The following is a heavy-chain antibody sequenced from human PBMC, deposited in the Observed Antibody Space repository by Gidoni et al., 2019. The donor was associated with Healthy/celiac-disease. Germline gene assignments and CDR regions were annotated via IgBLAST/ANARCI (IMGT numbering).Heavy chain of an antibody. CDR3: ARPSIIGENWNYAFDY. CDR2: NSAYNGNT. CDR1: GYTFTSYG. D-gene: IGHD1-7*01. Sequence: VQLVQSGAEVKKPGASVKVSCKASGYTFTSYGISGVRQAPGQGLEWMGWNSAYNGNTNYAQQLQGRVTMTTDTSTSTAYMELRSLRSDDTAVYYCARPSIIGENWNYAFDYWGQGTLVTVSS. V-gene: IGHV1-18*01. J-gene: IGHJ4*02.